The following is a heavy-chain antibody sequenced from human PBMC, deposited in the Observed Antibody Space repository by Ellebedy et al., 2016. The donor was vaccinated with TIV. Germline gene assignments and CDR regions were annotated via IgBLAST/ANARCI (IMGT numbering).Heavy chain of an antibody. Sequence: GGSLRLSCAASGFTFSSYAMSWVRQAPGKGLEWVSAISGSGGSTYYADSVKGRFTISRDNSKNPLYLQMNSLRAEDTAVYYCAKDRAGIVGATNVWGQGTLVTVSS. CDR2: ISGSGGST. D-gene: IGHD1-26*01. CDR1: GFTFSSYA. CDR3: AKDRAGIVGATNV. V-gene: IGHV3-23*01. J-gene: IGHJ4*02.